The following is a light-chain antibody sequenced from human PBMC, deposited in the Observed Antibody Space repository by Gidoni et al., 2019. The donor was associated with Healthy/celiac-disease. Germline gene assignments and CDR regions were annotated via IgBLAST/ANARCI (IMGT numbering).Light chain of an antibody. J-gene: IGKJ1*01. V-gene: IGKV3-20*01. CDR2: GAS. CDR3: QQYGSSPRGT. CDR1: QRVSSSY. Sequence: VLTQSPGTLSLSPGERATLSCRASQRVSSSYLAWYQQKPGQAPRLLIYGASSRATGIPDRFSGSGSGTDFTLTISRLEPEDFAVYYCQQYGSSPRGTFGQGTKVEIK.